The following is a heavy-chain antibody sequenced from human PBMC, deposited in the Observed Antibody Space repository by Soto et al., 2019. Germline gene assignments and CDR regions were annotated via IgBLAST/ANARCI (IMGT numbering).Heavy chain of an antibody. Sequence: PSETLSLTCTVSGGSISSYYWSWIRQPLGKGPEWIGYIYHSGSTYYNPSLKSRVTISVDQSKNQFSLKLSSVTAADTAVYYCARDQLEGNWFDPWGQGTLVTVSS. CDR1: GGSISSYY. CDR2: IYHSGST. CDR3: ARDQLEGNWFDP. J-gene: IGHJ5*02. V-gene: IGHV4-59*12. D-gene: IGHD1-1*01.